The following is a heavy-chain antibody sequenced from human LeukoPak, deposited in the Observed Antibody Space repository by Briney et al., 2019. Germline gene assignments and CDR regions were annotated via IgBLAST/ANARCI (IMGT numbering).Heavy chain of an antibody. Sequence: ASVKVSCKASGYTFTSYGISWVRQAPGQGLEWMGWISAYNGNTNYAQKLQGRVTMTTDTSTSTAYMELRSLRSDDTAVYYCARSEGTTEYFDWLSTADAFDIWGQGTMVTVSS. CDR1: GYTFTSYG. CDR3: ARSEGTTEYFDWLSTADAFDI. V-gene: IGHV1-18*01. CDR2: ISAYNGNT. D-gene: IGHD3-9*01. J-gene: IGHJ3*02.